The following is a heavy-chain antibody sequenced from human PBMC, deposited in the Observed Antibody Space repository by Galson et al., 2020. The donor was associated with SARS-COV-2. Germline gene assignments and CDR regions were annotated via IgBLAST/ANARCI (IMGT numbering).Heavy chain of an antibody. CDR1: GFTFSSYA. CDR2: ISGSGGST. V-gene: IGHV3-23*01. CDR3: AKDRGCSGGSCYGFDY. J-gene: IGHJ4*02. D-gene: IGHD2-15*01. Sequence: GGSLRLSCAASGFTFSSYAMSWVRQAPGKGLEWVSAISGSGGSTYYADSVKGRFTISRDNSKNTLYLQMNSLRAEDTAVYYCAKDRGCSGGSCYGFDYWGQGTLVTVSS.